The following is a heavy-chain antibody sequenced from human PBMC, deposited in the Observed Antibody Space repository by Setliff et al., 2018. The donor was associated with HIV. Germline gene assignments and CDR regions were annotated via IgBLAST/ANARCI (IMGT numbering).Heavy chain of an antibody. V-gene: IGHV4-59*01. CDR3: ARDNYYDSSGIDY. CDR1: GGSISTFY. J-gene: IGHJ4*02. Sequence: PSETLSLTCTVSGGSISTFYWSWIRQPPGKGLEWIGYIYYSGRTNYNPSLDSRVTMSVDTSKNQFSLKLSSVTAADTAVYYCARDNYYDSSGIDYWGQGTLVTVSS. D-gene: IGHD3-22*01. CDR2: IYYSGRT.